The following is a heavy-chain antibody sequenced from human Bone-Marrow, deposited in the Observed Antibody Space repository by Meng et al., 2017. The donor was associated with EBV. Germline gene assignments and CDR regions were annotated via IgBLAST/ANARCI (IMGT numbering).Heavy chain of an antibody. CDR1: GGSISSTDYY. CDR3: ARQRRVPMITFYGVDV. CDR2: IYYTGNT. J-gene: IGHJ6*02. V-gene: IGHV4-39*01. Sequence: QLQLQESGPGLVKPSETLSPTCTVSGGSISSTDYYWGWIRQPPGKGLEWIGSIYYTGNTYHNPSLKSRVTISVDTSRDQFSLKLSSVTAADTAVYYCARQRRVPMITFYGVDVWGQGTTVTVSS. D-gene: IGHD3-16*01.